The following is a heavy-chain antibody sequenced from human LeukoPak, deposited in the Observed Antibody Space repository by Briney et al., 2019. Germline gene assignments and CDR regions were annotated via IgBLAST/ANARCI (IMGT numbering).Heavy chain of an antibody. CDR3: ARDEQWMVDH. CDR2: ISTYNGYT. Sequence: APVKVSCKASGYTFTSYGISWVRQAPGQGLEWMGWISTYNGYTKYAQNLQGRVTMTTDTSTSTAYMELRSLTSDDTAVYYCARDEQWMVDHWGQGTLVTVSS. V-gene: IGHV1-18*01. D-gene: IGHD6-19*01. J-gene: IGHJ4*02. CDR1: GYTFTSYG.